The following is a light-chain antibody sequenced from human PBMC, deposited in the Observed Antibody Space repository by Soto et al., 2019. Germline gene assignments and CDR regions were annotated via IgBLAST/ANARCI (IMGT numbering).Light chain of an antibody. J-gene: IGKJ3*01. CDR2: DAS. V-gene: IGKV1-5*01. CDR1: QSISSW. Sequence: DIQMTQSPSTLSASVGDRVTITCRASQSISSWLAWYQQKPGKAPKLLIYDASSLESGVPSRFSGSGSGTEFTLTISSLQHDDFATYYCQQYNSYSEGFTFGPGTKVDIK. CDR3: QQYNSYSEGFT.